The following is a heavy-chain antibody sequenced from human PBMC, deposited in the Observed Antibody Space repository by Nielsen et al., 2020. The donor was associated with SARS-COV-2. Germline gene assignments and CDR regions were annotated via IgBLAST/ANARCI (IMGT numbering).Heavy chain of an antibody. J-gene: IGHJ6*02. D-gene: IGHD2-15*01. CDR2: IIPIFGTA. CDR1: GGTFSSYA. V-gene: IGHV1-69*06. Sequence: SVKVSCKASGGTFSSYAISWVRQAPGQGLEWMGGIIPIFGTANYAQKFQGRVTITADKSTSTAYMELSSLRSEDTAVYYCAIGVVVVAATPLLYYYYGMDVWGQGTTVTVSS. CDR3: AIGVVVVAATPLLYYYYGMDV.